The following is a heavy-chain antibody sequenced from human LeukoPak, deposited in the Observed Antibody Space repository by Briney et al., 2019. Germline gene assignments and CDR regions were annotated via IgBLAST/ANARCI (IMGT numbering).Heavy chain of an antibody. Sequence: SETLSLTCAVYGGSFSGYYWSWIRQPPGKGLEGIGEINHSGSTNYNPSLKSRVTISVDTSKNQFSLKLSSVTAADTAVYYCARVGHCTNGVCYLQVGYWGQGTLVTVSS. J-gene: IGHJ4*02. CDR2: INHSGST. CDR1: GGSFSGYY. D-gene: IGHD2-8*01. CDR3: ARVGHCTNGVCYLQVGY. V-gene: IGHV4-34*01.